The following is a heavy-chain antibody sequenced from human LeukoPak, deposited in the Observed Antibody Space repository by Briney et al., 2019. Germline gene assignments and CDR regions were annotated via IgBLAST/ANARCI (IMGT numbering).Heavy chain of an antibody. CDR1: GFAFRSYP. Sequence: GALRLSCAASGFAFRSYPMSWVRQAPGKGLEWVASITSSSTFIYYADSLKGRFTISRDNAQNSLYLQMNSLRAEDTAVYYCARGQAAANILYYFDYWGQGTLVTVSS. D-gene: IGHD6-13*01. CDR3: ARGQAAANILYYFDY. V-gene: IGHV3-21*01. CDR2: ITSSSTFI. J-gene: IGHJ4*02.